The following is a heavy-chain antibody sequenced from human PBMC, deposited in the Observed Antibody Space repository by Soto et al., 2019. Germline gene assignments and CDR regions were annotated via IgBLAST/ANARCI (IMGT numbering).Heavy chain of an antibody. J-gene: IGHJ6*02. CDR1: GYSISSYYY. CDR2: IYHSGST. CDR3: ARDLIYYGNYYYSLDV. D-gene: IGHD3-16*01. Sequence: KPSETLSLTCDVSGYSISSYYYWGWIRQPPGEGLEWIGSIYHSGSTYYNPSLRSRVTISIDPSENQFSLKLTSVTDADTAVYYCARDLIYYGNYYYSLDVWGQGTTVTVSS. V-gene: IGHV4-38-2*02.